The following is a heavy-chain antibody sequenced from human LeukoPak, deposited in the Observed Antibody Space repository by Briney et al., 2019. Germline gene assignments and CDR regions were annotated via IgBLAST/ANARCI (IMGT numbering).Heavy chain of an antibody. D-gene: IGHD2-2*01. CDR2: INPNSGGT. CDR1: GYTFTGYY. J-gene: IGHJ5*02. CDR3: ARGDCSSTNCDNWFDP. V-gene: IGHV1-2*02. Sequence: ASVKVSCKASGYTFTGYYMHWVRQAPGQGLEWMGWINPNSGGTNYAQKFQGRVTMTRDTSISTAYMELSRLRSDDTAVYYCARGDCSSTNCDNWFDPWGQGTLVTVSS.